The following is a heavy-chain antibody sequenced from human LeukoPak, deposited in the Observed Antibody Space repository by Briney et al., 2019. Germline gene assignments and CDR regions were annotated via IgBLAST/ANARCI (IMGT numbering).Heavy chain of an antibody. J-gene: IGHJ6*02. CDR3: AAPKPAAGTDYYYYGMDV. D-gene: IGHD6-13*01. CDR1: GYTFTSCA. CDR2: INAGNGNT. V-gene: IGHV1-3*01. Sequence: ASVKVSCKASGYTFTSCAMHWVRQAPGQRLEWMGWINAGNGNTKYSQKFQGRVTITRDTSASTAYMELSSLRSEDTAVYYCAAPKPAAGTDYYYYGMDVWGQGTTVTVSS.